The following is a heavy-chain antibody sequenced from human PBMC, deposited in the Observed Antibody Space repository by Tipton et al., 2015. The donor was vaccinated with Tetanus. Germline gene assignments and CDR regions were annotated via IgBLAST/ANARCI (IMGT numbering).Heavy chain of an antibody. J-gene: IGHJ6*02. CDR3: GRDLGGTRHYYALDV. Sequence: QLVQSGAEVEKPGSSVKVSCKASGGSFNTYGISWVRQAPGQGLQWMGKIVPVFGATYTQTFKGRVTMTPDKSTGTVFMELSSLTCGGTAVYYWGRDLGGTRHYYALDVWGQGTTVIVSS. CDR1: GGSFNTYG. CDR2: IVPVFGA. V-gene: IGHV1-69*06. D-gene: IGHD6-19*01.